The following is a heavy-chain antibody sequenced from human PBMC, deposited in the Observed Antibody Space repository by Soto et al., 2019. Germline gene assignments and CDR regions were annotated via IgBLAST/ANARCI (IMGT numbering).Heavy chain of an antibody. CDR2: ISGYIDNK. Sequence: QIQLEQTRPELRKPGASVQVSCKAYGYIFSNFVISWVRKAPGQGREWMGWISGYIDNKNYAQKIQDSLRMTTDISTRTAYIELTPLRSENTAVYYAAKDASSWFDYFYGVDVWGQGTTVTVSS. CDR3: AKDASSWFDYFYGVDV. D-gene: IGHD2-2*01. V-gene: IGHV1-18*01. J-gene: IGHJ6*02. CDR1: GYIFSNFV.